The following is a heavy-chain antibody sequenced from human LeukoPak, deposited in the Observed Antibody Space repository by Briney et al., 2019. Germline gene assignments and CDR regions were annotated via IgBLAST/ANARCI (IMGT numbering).Heavy chain of an antibody. V-gene: IGHV4-59*08. CDR1: GGSISSYY. CDR3: ATISSSLKYYYYYMDV. J-gene: IGHJ6*03. CDR2: IYYSGST. Sequence: SETLSLTCTVSGGSISSYYWSWIRQPPGKGLEWIGYIYYSGSTNYNPSLKSRVTISVDTSKNQFSLKLSSVTAADTAVYYCATISSSLKYYYYYMDVWGKGTTVTVSS. D-gene: IGHD6-13*01.